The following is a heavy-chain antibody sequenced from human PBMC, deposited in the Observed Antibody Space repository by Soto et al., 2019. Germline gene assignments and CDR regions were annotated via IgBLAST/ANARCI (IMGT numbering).Heavy chain of an antibody. V-gene: IGHV3-15*07. J-gene: IGHJ6*02. CDR3: TTDWSIAAAGYYYYGMDV. D-gene: IGHD6-13*01. Sequence: GGSLRLSCAASGFTFSNAWMNWVRQAPGKGLEWVGRIKSKTDGGTTDYAAPVKGRFTISRDDSKNALYLQMNSLKTEDTAVYYCTTDWSIAAAGYYYYGMDVWGQGTTVTVSS. CDR1: GFTFSNAW. CDR2: IKSKTDGGTT.